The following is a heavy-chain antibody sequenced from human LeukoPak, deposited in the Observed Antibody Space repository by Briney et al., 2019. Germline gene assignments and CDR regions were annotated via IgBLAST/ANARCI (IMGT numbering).Heavy chain of an antibody. CDR3: ARHRSYGFFDH. J-gene: IGHJ4*02. Sequence: SETLSLTCAVYGGSFSGDFWSWIRQSPGKGLEWIGEINHGGSTTYNPSLQSRVTISVDTSKNQFSLKLSSVTAADTAVYYCARHRSYGFFDHWGQGTLVTVSS. CDR2: INHGGST. V-gene: IGHV4-34*01. D-gene: IGHD5-18*01. CDR1: GGSFSGDF.